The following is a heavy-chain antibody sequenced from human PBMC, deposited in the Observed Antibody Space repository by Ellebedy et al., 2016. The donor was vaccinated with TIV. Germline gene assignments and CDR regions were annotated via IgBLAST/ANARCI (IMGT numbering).Heavy chain of an antibody. V-gene: IGHV3-33*01. CDR2: IWYDGSNK. Sequence: GESLKISCAASGFTFSSYGMHWVRQAPGKGLEWVALIWYDGSNKYYADSVKGRFTISRDNSKNTLYLQMNSLRADDTAVYYCARDYLGGYWGQGTLVTVSS. J-gene: IGHJ4*02. CDR3: ARDYLGGY. D-gene: IGHD3-10*01. CDR1: GFTFSSYG.